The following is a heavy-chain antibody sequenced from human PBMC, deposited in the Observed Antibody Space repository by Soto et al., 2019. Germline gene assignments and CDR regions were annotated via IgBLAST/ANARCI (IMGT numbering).Heavy chain of an antibody. D-gene: IGHD2-15*01. CDR3: ARAHEVAWFDS. CDR2: ITNRGTHT. V-gene: IGHV3-21*02. CDR1: GFSFSSYT. J-gene: IGHJ5*01. Sequence: EVQLMESGGGLVQPGASLRLSCTASGFSFSSYTMNWVRQAPGKGLQWVAAITNRGTHTYSAESVKGRVTISRDNDKNSLYLQMNNLRAEDTATYYCARAHEVAWFDSWGLGTLVTVTS.